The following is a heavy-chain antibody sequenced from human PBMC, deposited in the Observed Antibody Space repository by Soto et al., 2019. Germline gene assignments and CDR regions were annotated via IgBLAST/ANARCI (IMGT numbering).Heavy chain of an antibody. J-gene: IGHJ4*02. D-gene: IGHD5-18*01. Sequence: QVQLVESGGGVVQPGRSLRLSCAASGFTFSSYGMHWVRQAPGKGLEWVAVISYDGSNKYYADSVKGRFTISRDNSKNTLYLQMNSLRAEDTAVYYCAKGGDTAMVCYYWGQGTLVTVSS. V-gene: IGHV3-30*18. CDR1: GFTFSSYG. CDR3: AKGGDTAMVCYY. CDR2: ISYDGSNK.